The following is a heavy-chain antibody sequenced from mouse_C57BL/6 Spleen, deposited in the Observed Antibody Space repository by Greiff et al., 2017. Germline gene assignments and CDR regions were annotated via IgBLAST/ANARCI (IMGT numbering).Heavy chain of an antibody. D-gene: IGHD1-1*01. CDR2: INPNYGTT. J-gene: IGHJ3*01. CDR3: ARNYGSSYLAWFAY. V-gene: IGHV1-39*01. CDR1: GYSFTDYN. Sequence: VQLQQSGPELVKPGASVKISCKASGYSFTDYNMNWVKQSNGKSLEWIGVINPNYGTTSYNQKFKGKATLTVDQSSSTAYMQLNSLTSEDSAVXYCARNYGSSYLAWFAYWGQGTLVTVSA.